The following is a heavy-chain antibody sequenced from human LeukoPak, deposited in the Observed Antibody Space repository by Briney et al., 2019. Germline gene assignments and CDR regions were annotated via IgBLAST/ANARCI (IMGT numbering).Heavy chain of an antibody. D-gene: IGHD6-13*01. Sequence: PGGSLRLSCAASGFTFSSFGMHWVRQAPGKGLEWVAVMWYDASNKYYADSVKGRFTISRDNSKNTLFLQMNSLRDDDTAVYYCVRGVGVSRFNYFDPWGQGTLVIVSS. J-gene: IGHJ5*02. CDR2: MWYDASNK. V-gene: IGHV3-33*01. CDR1: GFTFSSFG. CDR3: VRGVGVSRFNYFDP.